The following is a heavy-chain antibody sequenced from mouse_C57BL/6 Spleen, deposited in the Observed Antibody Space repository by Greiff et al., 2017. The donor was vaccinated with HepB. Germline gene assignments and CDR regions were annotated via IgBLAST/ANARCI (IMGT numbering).Heavy chain of an antibody. Sequence: QVQLQQSGAELVKPGASVKISCKASGYAFSSYWMNWVKQRPGKGLEWIGQIYPGDGDTNYNGKFKGKATLTADKSSSTAYMQLSSLTSEDSAVYFWAREGGNGNPWFAYWGQGTLVTVSA. CDR1: GYAFSSYW. V-gene: IGHV1-80*01. CDR2: IYPGDGDT. J-gene: IGHJ3*01. D-gene: IGHD2-1*01. CDR3: AREGGNGNPWFAY.